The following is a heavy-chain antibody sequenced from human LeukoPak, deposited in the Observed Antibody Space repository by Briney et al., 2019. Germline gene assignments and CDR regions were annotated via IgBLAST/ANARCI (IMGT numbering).Heavy chain of an antibody. D-gene: IGHD5-12*01. Sequence: SETLSLTCAVSGGSISSGGYSWSWIRQPPGKGLEWIGYIYHSGSTYYNPSLKSRVTISVDRSKNQFSLKLSSVTAADTAVYYCARAVDIVASGAFDIWGQGTMVTVSS. J-gene: IGHJ3*02. V-gene: IGHV4-30-2*01. CDR3: ARAVDIVASGAFDI. CDR1: GGSISSGGYS. CDR2: IYHSGST.